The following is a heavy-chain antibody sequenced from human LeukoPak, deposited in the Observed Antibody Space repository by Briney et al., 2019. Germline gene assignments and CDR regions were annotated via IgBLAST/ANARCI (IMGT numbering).Heavy chain of an antibody. J-gene: IGHJ5*02. V-gene: IGHV4-59*01. Sequence: SETLSLTCTVSGGSISPYYWSWIRQPPGMGLEWIGYIHYSGSTTYNPSLKSRLTMSVDTSKNQFSLKLSSVTAADTAVYYCTRAGQRGNWFDPWGQGTLVTVSS. CDR3: TRAGQRGNWFDP. CDR1: GGSISPYY. CDR2: IHYSGST.